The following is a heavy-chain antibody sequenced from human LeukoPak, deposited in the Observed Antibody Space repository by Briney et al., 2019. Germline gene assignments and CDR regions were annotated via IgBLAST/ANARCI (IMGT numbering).Heavy chain of an antibody. Sequence: PGGSLRLSCAASGFTFSSYSMNWVRQAPGKGLEWVSSISSGSSYIYYADSVKGRFTISRDNAKNSLYLQMNSLRAEDTAVYYCARHRYCSSTSCPLGFDYWGQGTLVTVSS. CDR3: ARHRYCSSTSCPLGFDY. CDR2: ISSGSSYI. V-gene: IGHV3-21*01. D-gene: IGHD2-2*01. CDR1: GFTFSSYS. J-gene: IGHJ4*02.